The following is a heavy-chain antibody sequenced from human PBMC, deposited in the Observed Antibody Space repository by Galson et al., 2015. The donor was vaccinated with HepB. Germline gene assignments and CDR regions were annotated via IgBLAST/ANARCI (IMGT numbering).Heavy chain of an antibody. CDR1: GFTFSSYA. CDR2: ISYDGSNK. CDR3: ARDRGKVTTDTFDY. Sequence: SLRLSCAASGFTFSSYAMHWVRQAPGKGLEWVAVISYDGSNKYYADSVKGRFTISRDNSKNTLYLQMNSLRAEDTAVYYCARDRGKVTTDTFDYWGQGTLVTVSS. J-gene: IGHJ4*02. D-gene: IGHD4-11*01. V-gene: IGHV3-30-3*01.